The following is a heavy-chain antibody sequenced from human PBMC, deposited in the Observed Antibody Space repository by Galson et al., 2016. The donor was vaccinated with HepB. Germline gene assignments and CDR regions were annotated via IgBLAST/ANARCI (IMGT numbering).Heavy chain of an antibody. V-gene: IGHV3-23*01. CDR2: ISGSGGNT. CDR1: GFTFSSYA. CDR3: ARGNDHGTGAFGI. Sequence: SLRLSCAASGFTFSSYAMSWVRQAPGKGLEWVSAISGSGGNTYYADSVKGRFTISRDTLRNTLYVQMNSLRAEDTAVYYCARGNDHGTGAFGIWGQGTMVTVSS. D-gene: IGHD1-1*01. J-gene: IGHJ3*02.